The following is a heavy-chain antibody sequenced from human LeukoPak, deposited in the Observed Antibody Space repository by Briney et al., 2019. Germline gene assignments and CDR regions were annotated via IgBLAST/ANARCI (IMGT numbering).Heavy chain of an antibody. J-gene: IGHJ4*02. CDR3: ARSRLRGASPFDY. CDR2: ISDSGGS. D-gene: IGHD1-26*01. Sequence: SETLSLTCTVSGGSISSYYWSWIRQPPGEGLEWIAYISDSGGSDYNPSLRGRVTISLDTSKNQFSLKLSSVTAADTAVYYCARSRLRGASPFDYWGQGTLVTVSS. V-gene: IGHV4-59*12. CDR1: GGSISSYY.